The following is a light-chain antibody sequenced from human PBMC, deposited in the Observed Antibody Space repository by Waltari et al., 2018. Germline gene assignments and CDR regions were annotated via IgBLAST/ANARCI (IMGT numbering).Light chain of an antibody. CDR1: QNFRSSY. Sequence: EIVLTQSPGTLSLSPGERATLSCRASQNFRSSYLAWYQQKPGQAPRLLIYGVSTRATGIPDRFSGSGSGTDFTLTISRLEPEDFAVYYCQQYGGSTGTFGQGTKVEIK. J-gene: IGKJ1*01. CDR2: GVS. CDR3: QQYGGSTGT. V-gene: IGKV3-20*01.